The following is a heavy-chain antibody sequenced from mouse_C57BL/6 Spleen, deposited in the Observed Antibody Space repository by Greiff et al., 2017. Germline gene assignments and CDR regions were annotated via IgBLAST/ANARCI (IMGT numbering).Heavy chain of an antibody. CDR3: ARSRGSSYEGNYYFDY. V-gene: IGHV1-69*01. CDR1: GYTFTSYG. Sequence: QVQLQQPGAGLVMPGASLKLSCKASGYTFTSYGMHWVKQTPGQGLEWIGEIDPSDSYTNYKRTFKGKSTLTVDNSSSTAYMQLSSLTSEDSAIYYCARSRGSSYEGNYYFDYWGQGTTLTVSS. D-gene: IGHD1-1*01. CDR2: IDPSDSYT. J-gene: IGHJ2*01.